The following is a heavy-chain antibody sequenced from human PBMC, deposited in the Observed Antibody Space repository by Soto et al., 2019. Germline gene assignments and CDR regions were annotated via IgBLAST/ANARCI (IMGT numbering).Heavy chain of an antibody. Sequence: EVQLVESGGGLAQPGRSLRLSCAASGFTFDDYGMHWVRQAPGKGLEWVSGITWNSGKTGYAEFVKGRFTISRDNAKNSLYLQMNSLTPEDTALYYCAREGLTGALLAYWGQGTLVTVSS. J-gene: IGHJ4*02. CDR3: AREGLTGALLAY. V-gene: IGHV3-9*01. CDR1: GFTFDDYG. D-gene: IGHD1-26*01. CDR2: ITWNSGKT.